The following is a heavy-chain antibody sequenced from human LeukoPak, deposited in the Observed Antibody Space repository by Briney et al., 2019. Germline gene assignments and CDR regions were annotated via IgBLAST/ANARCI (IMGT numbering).Heavy chain of an antibody. D-gene: IGHD3-22*01. CDR1: GFTFSSYG. CDR3: ARGNYYDSSGYFDY. Sequence: GGSLRLSCAASGFTFSSYGMHWVRQAPGKGLEWGAVIWYDGSNKYYADSVKGRFTISRDNSKNTLYLQMNSLRAEDTAVYYCARGNYYDSSGYFDYWGQGTLVTVSS. V-gene: IGHV3-33*01. CDR2: IWYDGSNK. J-gene: IGHJ4*02.